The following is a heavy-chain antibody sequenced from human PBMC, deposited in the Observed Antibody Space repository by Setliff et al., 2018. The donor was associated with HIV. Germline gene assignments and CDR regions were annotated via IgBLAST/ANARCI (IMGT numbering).Heavy chain of an antibody. V-gene: IGHV3-72*01. Sequence: GGSLRLSCAASGFTLSDYYMDWVRQAPGKGLEWIGRSRNKANSYSTEYAASVKGRFTISRDASKSSMYLQMNSLKSEDTAVYYCVGLRYYADGAWHGGDYWGQGSLVTVSS. CDR1: GFTLSDYY. J-gene: IGHJ4*02. D-gene: IGHD2-8*01. CDR2: SRNKANSYST. CDR3: VGLRYYADGAWHGGDY.